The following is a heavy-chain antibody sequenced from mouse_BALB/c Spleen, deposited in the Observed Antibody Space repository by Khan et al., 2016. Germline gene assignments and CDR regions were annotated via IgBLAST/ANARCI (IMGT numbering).Heavy chain of an antibody. CDR2: IYPGSDNT. Sequence: QVQLQQSGAELARPGASVKLSCKASGYTFTDYYINWVKQRTGQGLEWIGEIYPGSDNTYYNERFKGKATLTADKSSNTAYMQLSSLTSEDSAVYFWAQGGGNSDYWGQGTTLTVSS. CDR1: GYTFTDYY. J-gene: IGHJ2*01. D-gene: IGHD2-1*01. CDR3: AQGGGNSDY. V-gene: IGHV1-76*01.